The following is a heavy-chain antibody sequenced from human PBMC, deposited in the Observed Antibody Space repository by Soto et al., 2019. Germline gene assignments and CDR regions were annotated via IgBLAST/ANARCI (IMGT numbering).Heavy chain of an antibody. Sequence: GGSLRLSCAASAFTFSSYAMSWVRQTPGKGLEWGSAISGSGGSTYYADSVNGRFTISRDNSKNTLYLQMNSLRAEDPAVYYCAKEGIVPAAKLRYYYGMDVWGQGTTVTV. V-gene: IGHV3-23*01. CDR2: ISGSGGST. CDR3: AKEGIVPAAKLRYYYGMDV. J-gene: IGHJ6*02. D-gene: IGHD2-2*01. CDR1: AFTFSSYA.